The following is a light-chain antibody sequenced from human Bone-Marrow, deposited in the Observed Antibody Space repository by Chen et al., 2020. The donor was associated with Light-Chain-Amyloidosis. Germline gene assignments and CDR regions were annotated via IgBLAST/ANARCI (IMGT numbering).Light chain of an antibody. CDR3: SSYTITNTLV. J-gene: IGLJ1*01. CDR2: EVT. Sequence: QSALTQPASVSGSPGQSITISCTGTSSDVGGANHVSCYQQHPDKAPKLMIYEVTNRPSWVPDRFSGSKSDNTASLTISGLQTEDEADYCCSSYTITNTLVFGSGTRVTVL. V-gene: IGLV2-14*01. CDR1: SSDVGGANH.